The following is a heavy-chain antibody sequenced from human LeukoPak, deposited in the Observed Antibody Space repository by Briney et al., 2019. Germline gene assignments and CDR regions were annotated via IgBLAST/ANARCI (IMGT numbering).Heavy chain of an antibody. Sequence: ASVKVSCKASGYTFTGYYMHWVRQAPGQGLERMGWINPSSGDTRFAQSFQGRVTLTRDTSINTAYMELNGLGSDDTAVYYCAKDRGSTSCNDYWGQGTLVTVSS. CDR1: GYTFTGYY. CDR2: INPSSGDT. J-gene: IGHJ4*02. CDR3: AKDRGSTSCNDY. V-gene: IGHV1-2*02. D-gene: IGHD2-2*01.